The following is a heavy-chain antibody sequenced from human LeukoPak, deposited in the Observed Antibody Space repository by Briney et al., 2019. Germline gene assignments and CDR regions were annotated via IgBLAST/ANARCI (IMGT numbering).Heavy chain of an antibody. J-gene: IGHJ5*02. CDR1: GYSFNNYW. Sequence: GESLKISCKGSGYSFNNYWIGWVRQMSGKGLEWMGIIYPDDSDTRYSPSFQGQVTMSADKSIGTAYLQWSSLKASDTAMYYCARLMEMDIVLMVYENWFDPWGQGTLVTVSS. D-gene: IGHD2-8*01. CDR3: ARLMEMDIVLMVYENWFDP. V-gene: IGHV5-51*01. CDR2: IYPDDSDT.